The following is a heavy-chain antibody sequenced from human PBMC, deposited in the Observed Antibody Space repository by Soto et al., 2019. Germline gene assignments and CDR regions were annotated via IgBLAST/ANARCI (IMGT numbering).Heavy chain of an antibody. D-gene: IGHD4-17*01. CDR1: GGSISSYY. CDR3: ARDGGMTTVTTFEENDAFDI. J-gene: IGHJ3*02. V-gene: IGHV4-59*01. CDR2: IYYSGST. Sequence: SETLSLTCTVSGGSISSYYWSWIRQPPGKGLEWIGYIYYSGSTNYNPSLKSRVTISVDTSKNQFSLKLSSVTAADTAVYYCARDGGMTTVTTFEENDAFDIWGQGTMVNVS.